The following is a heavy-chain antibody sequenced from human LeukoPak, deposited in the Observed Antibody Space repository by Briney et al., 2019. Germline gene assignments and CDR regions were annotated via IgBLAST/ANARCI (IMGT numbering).Heavy chain of an antibody. Sequence: GASVKVSCKASGGTFSSYAISWVRQAPGQGLEWMGRIIPILGIANYAQKFQGRVTITADKSTSTAYMELSSQRSEDTAVYYCARERVVQLGYFDYWGQGTLVTVSS. CDR1: GGTFSSYA. CDR3: ARERVVQLGYFDY. D-gene: IGHD2-2*01. J-gene: IGHJ4*02. V-gene: IGHV1-69*04. CDR2: IIPILGIA.